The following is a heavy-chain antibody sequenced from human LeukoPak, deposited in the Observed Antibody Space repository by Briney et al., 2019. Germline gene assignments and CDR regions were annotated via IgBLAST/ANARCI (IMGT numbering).Heavy chain of an antibody. J-gene: IGHJ4*02. D-gene: IGHD6-19*01. V-gene: IGHV4-39*07. CDR3: ARGGGIAVAGFSY. CDR2: IYYSGST. Sequence: SETLSLTCTVSGGSISSSSYYWGWIRQPPGKGLEWIGSIYYSGSTYYNPSLKSRVTISVDTSKNQFSLKLSSVTAADTAVYYCARGGGIAVAGFSYWGQGTLVTVSS. CDR1: GGSISSSSYY.